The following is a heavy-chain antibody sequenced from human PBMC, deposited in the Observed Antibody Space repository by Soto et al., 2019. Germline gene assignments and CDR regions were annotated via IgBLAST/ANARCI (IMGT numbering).Heavy chain of an antibody. CDR1: GDSISGGDYY. Sequence: QVQLQESGPGLVKPSQTLSLTCTVSGDSISGGDYYWSWIRQPPGKGLEWIGYIYYSGNTYYNPPLKSRASISVDTSQNQFSLKLSSVTAADTAVYYCARHYDTSGGFDYWGQGTLVTVSS. D-gene: IGHD3-22*01. J-gene: IGHJ4*02. CDR3: ARHYDTSGGFDY. V-gene: IGHV4-30-4*01. CDR2: IYYSGNT.